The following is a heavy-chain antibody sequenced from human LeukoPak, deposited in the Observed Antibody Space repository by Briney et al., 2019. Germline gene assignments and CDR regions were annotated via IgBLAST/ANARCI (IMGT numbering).Heavy chain of an antibody. D-gene: IGHD5-18*01. J-gene: IGHJ4*02. V-gene: IGHV4-4*07. CDR1: GGSISSYY. CDR3: ARGGGYGYGYRLSYYFDY. CDR2: IYTSGST. Sequence: SETLSLTCTVSGGSISSYYWSWIRQPAGKGLEWIGRIYTSGSTNYNPSLKSRVTMSVDTSKNQFSLKLSSVTAADTAVYYCARGGGYGYGYRLSYYFDYWGQGTLVTVSS.